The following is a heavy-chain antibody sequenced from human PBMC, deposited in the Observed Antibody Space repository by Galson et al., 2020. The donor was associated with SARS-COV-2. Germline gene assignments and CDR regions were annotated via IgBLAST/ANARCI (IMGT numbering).Heavy chain of an antibody. V-gene: IGHV3-33*01. D-gene: IGHD4-17*01. CDR2: IWYDGSNK. CDR3: ARGHYGYYPVQYYYYGMDV. J-gene: IGHJ6*02. Sequence: TGGSLRLSCAASGFTFSSYGMHWVRQAPGKGLEWVAVIWYDGSNKYYADSVKGRFTISRDNSKNTLYLQMNSLRAEDTAVYYCARGHYGYYPVQYYYYGMDVWGQGTTVTVSS. CDR1: GFTFSSYG.